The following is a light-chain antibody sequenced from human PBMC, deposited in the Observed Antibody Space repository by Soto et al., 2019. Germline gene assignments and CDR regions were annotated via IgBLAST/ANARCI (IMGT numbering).Light chain of an antibody. CDR1: QGIRND. Sequence: DGQMTQSPSYLYASVGDSLTITCRASQGIRNDLGWYQQKPGKAPKXXIYAASSLQSGVPSRFSGSGSGTEFTLTISGLLPEDFAAYHCQQLYTLPFTFGQGTRLEIK. CDR3: QQLYTLPFT. CDR2: AAS. V-gene: IGKV1-17*01. J-gene: IGKJ5*01.